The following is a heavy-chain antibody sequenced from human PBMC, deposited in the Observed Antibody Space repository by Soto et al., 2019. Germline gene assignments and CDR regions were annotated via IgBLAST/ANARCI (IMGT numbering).Heavy chain of an antibody. CDR3: ARHQVGYRVTEY. V-gene: IGHV3-7*01. Sequence: EVQLVESGGGLVQPGGSLRLSCAASGFSFSMLWMSWVRQAPGKGLEWVANIKEDGSQKYYVDSVKGRFTISRDNAKNSLYLQINSLRAEDTAVYYCARHQVGYRVTEYWGQGTLVTVSS. J-gene: IGHJ4*02. D-gene: IGHD1-26*01. CDR2: IKEDGSQK. CDR1: GFSFSMLW.